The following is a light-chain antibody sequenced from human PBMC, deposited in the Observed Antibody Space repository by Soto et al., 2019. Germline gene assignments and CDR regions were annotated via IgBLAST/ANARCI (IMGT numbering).Light chain of an antibody. V-gene: IGKV1-9*01. CDR3: QQFIFYPLC. CDR1: QDISSH. CDR2: PAS. J-gene: IGKJ1*01. Sequence: IQLTQSPSSLSASVGARVTITCRASQDISSHLAWYQQKPGKAPKLLIYPASTLQSGVPSRFSGSGSGTDFTLSIIGLHPEDFATYYCQQFIFYPLCFGRGTTVEVK.